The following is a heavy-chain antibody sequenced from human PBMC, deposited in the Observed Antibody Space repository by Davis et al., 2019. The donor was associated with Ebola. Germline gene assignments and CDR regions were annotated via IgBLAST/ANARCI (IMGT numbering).Heavy chain of an antibody. Sequence: GESLKISCAASELTFSNYGMHWVRQAPGKGLEWVAFIRYDEGSKNYADSVKGRFTISRDNSKNTLYLQMNSLRAEDTAVYYCARDSDDYSFDYWGQGTLVTVSS. CDR3: ARDSDDYSFDY. J-gene: IGHJ4*02. V-gene: IGHV3-30*02. CDR1: ELTFSNYG. CDR2: IRYDEGSK. D-gene: IGHD4-11*01.